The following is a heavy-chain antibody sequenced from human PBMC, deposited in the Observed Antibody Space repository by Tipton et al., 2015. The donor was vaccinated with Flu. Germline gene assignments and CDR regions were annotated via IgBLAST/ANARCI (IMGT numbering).Heavy chain of an antibody. Sequence: QLVQSGAEVKKPGESLKISCKGFGYNFTSHWIGWVRQMPGKGLEWMGIIYPGDSDTRYSPSFQGQVTISADKSTSTAYLQWSSLKASDPAVYYCARTPYCGGGTCYSSWFDPWGQGTLVTVSS. D-gene: IGHD2-15*01. V-gene: IGHV5-51*01. CDR2: IYPGDSDT. J-gene: IGHJ5*02. CDR1: GYNFTSHW. CDR3: ARTPYCGGGTCYSSWFDP.